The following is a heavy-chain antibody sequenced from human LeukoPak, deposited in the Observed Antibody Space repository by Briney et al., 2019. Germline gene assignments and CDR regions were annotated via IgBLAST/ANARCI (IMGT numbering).Heavy chain of an antibody. V-gene: IGHV3-23*01. D-gene: IGHD5-18*01. Sequence: GGSLRLSCAASGFAFSNFAMSWVRQTPGKGLEWVSEISGSGGTTYYTDSVKGRFTISRDNSKNTLDLQMDSLRAEDTAAYYCAKERSGYIPFDYWGQGILVTVSS. CDR2: ISGSGGTT. CDR3: AKERSGYIPFDY. CDR1: GFAFSNFA. J-gene: IGHJ4*02.